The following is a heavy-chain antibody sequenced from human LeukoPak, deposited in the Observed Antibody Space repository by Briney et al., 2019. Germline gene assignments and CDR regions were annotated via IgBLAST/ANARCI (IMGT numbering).Heavy chain of an antibody. Sequence: GGSLRLSCAASGFTFSSYGMHWVRQAPGKGLEWVAVISYDGSNKYYADSVKGRFTISRDNSKNTLYLQMNGLRAEDTAVYYCAKAPRPWVGGATGSRYYFDYWGQGTLVTVSS. D-gene: IGHD1-26*01. CDR1: GFTFSSYG. CDR3: AKAPRPWVGGATGSRYYFDY. CDR2: ISYDGSNK. J-gene: IGHJ4*02. V-gene: IGHV3-30*18.